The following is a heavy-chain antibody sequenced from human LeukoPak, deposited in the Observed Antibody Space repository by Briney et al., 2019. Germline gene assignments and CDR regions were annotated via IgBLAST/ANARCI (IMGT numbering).Heavy chain of an antibody. CDR2: ISHTGSDT. CDR1: GFTFSSYA. V-gene: IGHV3-23*01. D-gene: IGHD3-10*01. CDR3: AKRFYGSGSFYGD. Sequence: PTGGSLRPSCAASGFTFSSYAMSWVRQAPGKGLEWVSAISHTGSDTYYADSVKDRFSISRDNSKNTLYLQMNSLRAEDTALYYCAKRFYGSGSFYGDWGRGTLVTVSS. J-gene: IGHJ4*02.